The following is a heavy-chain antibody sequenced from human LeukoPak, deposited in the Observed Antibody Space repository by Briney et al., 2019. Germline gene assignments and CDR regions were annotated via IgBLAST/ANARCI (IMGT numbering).Heavy chain of an antibody. Sequence: PGGSLRLSCAASGFTFSNSWMSWVRQAPGKGLEWEATIKPDGSAQYYVDSVKGRFTISRDNAKNSLFLQINSLRAEDTAVYYCANGGTYSSGPWGQGTLVTVSS. D-gene: IGHD3-22*01. J-gene: IGHJ5*02. CDR1: GFTFSNSW. CDR2: IKPDGSAQ. CDR3: ANGGTYSSGP. V-gene: IGHV3-7*01.